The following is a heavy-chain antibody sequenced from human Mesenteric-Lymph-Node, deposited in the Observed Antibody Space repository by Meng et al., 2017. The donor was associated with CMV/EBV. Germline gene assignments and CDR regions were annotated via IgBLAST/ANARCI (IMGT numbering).Heavy chain of an antibody. J-gene: IGHJ4*02. Sequence: GESLKISCAASGFTFSTYAMHWVRQAPGKGLEWVAFISYDGSNKYYADSVKGRFTISRDNSKNTLYLQMNSLRAEDTAVYYCAREAKGGTDYWGQGTLVTVSS. D-gene: IGHD2-15*01. CDR2: ISYDGSNK. CDR3: AREAKGGTDY. V-gene: IGHV3-30-3*01. CDR1: GFTFSTYA.